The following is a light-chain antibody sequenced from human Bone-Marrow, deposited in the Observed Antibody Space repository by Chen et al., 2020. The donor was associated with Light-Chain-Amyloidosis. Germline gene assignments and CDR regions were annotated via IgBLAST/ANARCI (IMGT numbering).Light chain of an antibody. CDR1: QDISDY. V-gene: IGKV1-33*01. Sequence: DIQMTQSPSSLSASIGDRVTITCQASQDISDYLNWYQQQPGKAPKLLIYDASKLDNGVPSRFSGSGSGSDYNLTIIRQQPEGFATYYCQPFDDFPFTFAPGPKVDRK. J-gene: IGKJ3*01. CDR3: QPFDDFPFT. CDR2: DAS.